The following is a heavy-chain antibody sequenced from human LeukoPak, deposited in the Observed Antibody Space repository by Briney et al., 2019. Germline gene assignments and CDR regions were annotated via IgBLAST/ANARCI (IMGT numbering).Heavy chain of an antibody. CDR1: GFTFSSYA. V-gene: IGHV3-23*01. D-gene: IGHD3-9*01. Sequence: SGGSLRLSCAAPGFTFSSYAMSWVRQAPGKGREGASAIRGSGGSTYYADSVKGRFTISRDNSKNTLYLQMNSLRAEDTAVYYCAKAVDDILTGYPDAFDIWGQGTMVTVSS. J-gene: IGHJ3*02. CDR2: IRGSGGST. CDR3: AKAVDDILTGYPDAFDI.